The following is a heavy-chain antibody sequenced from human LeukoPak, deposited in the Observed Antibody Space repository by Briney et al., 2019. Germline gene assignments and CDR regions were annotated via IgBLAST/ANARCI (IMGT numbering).Heavy chain of an antibody. J-gene: IGHJ6*03. CDR2: INPNSGGT. CDR1: GYTFTGYY. V-gene: IGHV1-2*02. CDR3: ARVSRGYYYYMDV. Sequence: GASVEVSCKASGYTFTGYYMHWVRQAPGQGLEWMGWINPNSGGTNYAQKFQGRVTMTRDTSISTAYMELSRLRSDDTAVYYCARVSRGYYYYMDVWGKGTTVTVSS.